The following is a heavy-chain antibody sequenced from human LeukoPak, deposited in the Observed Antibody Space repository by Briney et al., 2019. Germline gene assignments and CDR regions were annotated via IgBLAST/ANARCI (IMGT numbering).Heavy chain of an antibody. V-gene: IGHV3-21*01. CDR1: GFTFSSYS. CDR2: ISSSSSYI. Sequence: PGRSLRLSCAASGFTFSSYSMNWVRQAPGKGLEWVSSISSSSSYIYYADSVKGRFTISRDNAKNSLYLQMNSLRAEDTAVYYCAVTHYYDSSGYFNAFDIWGQGTMVTVSS. D-gene: IGHD3-22*01. CDR3: AVTHYYDSSGYFNAFDI. J-gene: IGHJ3*02.